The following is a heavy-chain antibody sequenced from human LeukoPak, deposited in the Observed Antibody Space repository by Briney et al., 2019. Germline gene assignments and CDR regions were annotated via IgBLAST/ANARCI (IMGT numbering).Heavy chain of an antibody. J-gene: IGHJ6*02. V-gene: IGHV4-34*01. Sequence: SETLSLTCAVYGGSFSGYYWSWIRQPPGKGLEWIGEINHSGSTNYNSSLKSRVTISVDTSKNQFSLKLSSVTAADTAVYYCRGYCSSTSCYGGFYYYGMDVWGQGTTVTVSS. CDR2: INHSGST. CDR3: RGYCSSTSCYGGFYYYGMDV. D-gene: IGHD2-2*01. CDR1: GGSFSGYY.